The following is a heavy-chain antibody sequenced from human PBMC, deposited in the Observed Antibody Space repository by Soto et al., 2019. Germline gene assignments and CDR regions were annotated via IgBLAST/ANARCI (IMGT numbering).Heavy chain of an antibody. CDR3: ASGGHCSSTSCPGLGDAFDI. Sequence: QVQLVQSGAEVKKPGASVKVSCKASGYTFTSYGISWVRQAPGQGLEWMGWISAYNGNTNYAQKLQGRVTMTTDTATSTAYMERRSLRSDDTAVYYCASGGHCSSTSCPGLGDAFDIWGQGTMVTVSS. V-gene: IGHV1-18*01. J-gene: IGHJ3*02. CDR2: ISAYNGNT. CDR1: GYTFTSYG. D-gene: IGHD2-2*01.